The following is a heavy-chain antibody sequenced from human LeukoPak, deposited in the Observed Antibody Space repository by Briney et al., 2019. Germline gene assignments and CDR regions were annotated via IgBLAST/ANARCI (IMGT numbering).Heavy chain of an antibody. J-gene: IGHJ4*02. D-gene: IGHD3-10*01. Sequence: SGGSLRLSCAASGFTFNNYWMTWVRQAPGKGLEWVSAISGSGGSTYYADSVKGRFTISRDNSENTLYLQMNSLRAEDTAVYYCAAYGSGSYDYWGQGTLVTVSS. CDR1: GFTFNNYW. V-gene: IGHV3-23*01. CDR3: AAYGSGSYDY. CDR2: ISGSGGST.